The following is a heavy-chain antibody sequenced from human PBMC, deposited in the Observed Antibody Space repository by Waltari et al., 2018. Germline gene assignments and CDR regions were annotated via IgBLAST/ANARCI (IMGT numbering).Heavy chain of an antibody. CDR3: AKEGKYASGWAYFDY. CDR1: GFIFDDYV. J-gene: IGHJ4*02. CDR2: INWNSGSI. D-gene: IGHD6-19*01. Sequence: EVQLVESGGGLVQPGTSLRLSCVASGFIFDDYVMHWVRQAPGKGLEWFSGINWNSGSIAYADSVKGRFIISRDNAKNSLYLQLNSLRPEDTALYYCAKEGKYASGWAYFDYWSQGTLVTVSS. V-gene: IGHV3-9*01.